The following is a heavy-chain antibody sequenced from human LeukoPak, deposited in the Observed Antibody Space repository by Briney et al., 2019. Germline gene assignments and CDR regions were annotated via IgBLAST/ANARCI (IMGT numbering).Heavy chain of an antibody. J-gene: IGHJ4*02. CDR2: IRSKAYGATT. V-gene: IGHV3-49*04. CDR1: GFTFSDYA. D-gene: IGHD5-18*01. CDR3: TRDWDFSYGL. Sequence: GGSLRLSCKGFGFTFSDYAMSRVRQAPGKGLEWVGFIRSKAYGATTEYAASVKGRFIISRDDSKSIAYLQMNSLKTEDTAVYYCTRDWDFSYGLWGQGTLVTVSS.